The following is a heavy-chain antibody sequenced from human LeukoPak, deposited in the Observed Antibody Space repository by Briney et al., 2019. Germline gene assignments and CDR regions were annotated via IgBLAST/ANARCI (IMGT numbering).Heavy chain of an antibody. V-gene: IGHV3-23*01. Sequence: GGSLRLSCAASGFTFSNYAMSWVRQAPGKGLEWVSGISGSADNTYYADSVKGRFRIFRDNSKNTQYLQMNSLRAEDTAVYYCAKDLGRYRNNYFDYWGQGTLVTVSS. D-gene: IGHD1-26*01. CDR1: GFTFSNYA. CDR3: AKDLGRYRNNYFDY. J-gene: IGHJ4*02. CDR2: ISGSADNT.